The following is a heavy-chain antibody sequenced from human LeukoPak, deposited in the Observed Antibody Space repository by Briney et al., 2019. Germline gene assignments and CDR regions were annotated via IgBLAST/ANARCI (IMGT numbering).Heavy chain of an antibody. CDR2: IYSGGST. CDR3: ARVSPYGDYFDY. J-gene: IGHJ4*02. D-gene: IGHD4-17*01. Sequence: GGSLRLSCAASGFTVSSNYMSWVRQAPGKGLEWVSVIYSGGSTYYADSVKGRFTISRDNSKNTLYLQMNSLRAEDTAVYYCARVSPYGDYFDYWGQGTLVTVSP. CDR1: GFTVSSNY. V-gene: IGHV3-66*02.